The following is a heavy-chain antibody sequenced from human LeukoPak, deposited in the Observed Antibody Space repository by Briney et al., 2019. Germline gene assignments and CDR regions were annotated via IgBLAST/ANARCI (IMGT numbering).Heavy chain of an antibody. J-gene: IGHJ4*02. CDR2: INHSGST. Sequence: SETLSLTCAVYGGSFSGYYWSWIRQPPGKGLEWIGEINHSGSTNYNPSLKSRVTISVDTSKNQFSLKLSSVTAADTAVYYCARRGSSSTGFDYWGQGTLATVSS. D-gene: IGHD2-2*01. CDR3: ARRGSSSTGFDY. V-gene: IGHV4-34*01. CDR1: GGSFSGYY.